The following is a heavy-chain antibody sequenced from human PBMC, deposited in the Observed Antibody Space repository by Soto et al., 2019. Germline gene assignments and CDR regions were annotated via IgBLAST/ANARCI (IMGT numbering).Heavy chain of an antibody. Sequence: QVQLEQSGADVQRPGSSVRVSCKASGDTFNFYTINWVRQAPGQGLQWMGRINPILSMSNYAPRFQGRVTMTADKSTSTAYMELSSLRSEDTAMYYCATSYGSGYRAFDSWGQGALVTVSS. CDR2: INPILSMS. V-gene: IGHV1-69*02. CDR1: GDTFNFYT. CDR3: ATSYGSGYRAFDS. J-gene: IGHJ4*02. D-gene: IGHD3-10*01.